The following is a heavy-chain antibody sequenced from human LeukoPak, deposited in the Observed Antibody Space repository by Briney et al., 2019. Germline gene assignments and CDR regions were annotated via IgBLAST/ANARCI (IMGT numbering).Heavy chain of an antibody. D-gene: IGHD3-3*01. V-gene: IGHV1-18*01. CDR3: ARGERFLEWFDAFDI. CDR2: ISAYNGNT. Sequence: ASVKVACKASGYTFTSYGISWVRQAPGQGLEWMGWISAYNGNTNYAQKLQGRVTMTTDTSASTAYMELRSLRSDDTAVYYCARGERFLEWFDAFDIWGQGTMVTVSS. CDR1: GYTFTSYG. J-gene: IGHJ3*02.